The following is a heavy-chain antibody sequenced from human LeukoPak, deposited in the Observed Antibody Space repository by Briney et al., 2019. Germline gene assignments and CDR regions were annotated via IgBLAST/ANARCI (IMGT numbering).Heavy chain of an antibody. D-gene: IGHD6-13*01. CDR3: AKGGYSSSTGGAFDI. CDR2: ITSSRIYI. CDR1: GFTFSTYS. Sequence: GGSLRLSCAASGFTFSTYSMNWVRQAPGKGLEWVSSITSSRIYIYYADSVKGRFTISRDNAKNSLYLQMNSLRAEDTAVYYCAKGGYSSSTGGAFDIWGQGTMVTVSS. J-gene: IGHJ3*02. V-gene: IGHV3-21*01.